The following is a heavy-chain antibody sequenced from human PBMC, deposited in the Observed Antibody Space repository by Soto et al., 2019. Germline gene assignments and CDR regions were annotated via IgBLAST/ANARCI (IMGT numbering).Heavy chain of an antibody. J-gene: IGHJ4*02. CDR3: ARLRGYDTNHYYSTFDF. V-gene: IGHV4-39*01. CDR2: IYYTGST. D-gene: IGHD3-22*01. Sequence: PSETLSLTCTVSGGSISISSYYWGWIRQPPGKGLEWIGNIYYTGSTYYTPSLRSRATISVDTSNNQFSLKLSSVTAADAAIYYCARLRGYDTNHYYSTFDFWGQGTLVTVSS. CDR1: GGSISISSYY.